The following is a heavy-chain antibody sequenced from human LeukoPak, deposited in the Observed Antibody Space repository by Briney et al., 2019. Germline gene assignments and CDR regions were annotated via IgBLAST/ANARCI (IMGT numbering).Heavy chain of an antibody. CDR3: ARSEAEDDAFDI. J-gene: IGHJ3*02. V-gene: IGHV1-69*01. CDR2: IIPIIGTA. Sequence: SVKVSCKASGGTFSSYAISWVRQAPGQGLEWMGGIIPIIGTANYAQKSQGRVTITADESTSTAYMELSSLRSEDTAVYYCARSEAEDDAFDIWGQGTMVTVSS. CDR1: GGTFSSYA.